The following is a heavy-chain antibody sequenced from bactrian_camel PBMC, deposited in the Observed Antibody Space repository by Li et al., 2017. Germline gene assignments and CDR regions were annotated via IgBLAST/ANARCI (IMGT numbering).Heavy chain of an antibody. D-gene: IGHD1*01. CDR3: ATRRYCTSMSPAAFGY. CDR1: GYTYSSYC. J-gene: IGHJ6*01. V-gene: IGHV3S53*01. CDR2: IDSDGNA. Sequence: HVQLVESGGGSAQAGGSLRLSCVVSGYTYSSYCMGWFRQAPGKEREGVATIDSDGNAVYADSVKGRFTISKDNAKNIVYLQMNSLKVEDTAMYYCATRRYCTSMSPAAFGYWGQGTQVTVS.